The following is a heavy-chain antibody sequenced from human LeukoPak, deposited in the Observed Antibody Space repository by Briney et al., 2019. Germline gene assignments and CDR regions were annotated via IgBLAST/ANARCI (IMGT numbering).Heavy chain of an antibody. CDR3: ARRYYYNLGSFPFDF. V-gene: IGHV4-34*01. D-gene: IGHD3-10*01. CDR1: GGTFSGYF. Sequence: SETLSLTCAVSGGTFSGYFWSWIRQSSGKGLEWIGEIHNSGTTNYNPSLNSRVTISEDTSKNQFYLNLSSVTAADTAVYYCARRYYYNLGSFPFDFWGQGTLVTVSS. J-gene: IGHJ4*02. CDR2: IHNSGTT.